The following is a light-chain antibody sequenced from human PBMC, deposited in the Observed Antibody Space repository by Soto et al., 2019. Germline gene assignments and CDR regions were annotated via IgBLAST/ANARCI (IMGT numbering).Light chain of an antibody. CDR3: GSSRGSPTYV. J-gene: IGLJ1*01. CDR1: SSNVGSYKL. Sequence: QSALTQPPSVSGSPGQSITLTCTGTSSNVGSYKLVSWYQQHPGKAPKLMIFEVNKRRSGVSNRFSGSKSGNTASLTISGLKVEDEADYYCGSSRGSPTYVFGTGTKVTVL. CDR2: EVN. V-gene: IGLV2-23*02.